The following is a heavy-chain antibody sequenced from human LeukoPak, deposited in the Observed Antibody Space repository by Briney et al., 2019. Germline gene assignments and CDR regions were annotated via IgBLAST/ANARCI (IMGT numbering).Heavy chain of an antibody. J-gene: IGHJ4*02. Sequence: ASVKVSCKASGYTFTSYYMHWVRQPPGQGLEWMGIINPSGGSTSYAQKFQGRVTMTRDMSTSTVYMELSSLRSEDTAVYYCARSVSRMYFDYWGQGTLVTVSS. CDR2: INPSGGST. CDR1: GYTFTSYY. D-gene: IGHD2-8*01. V-gene: IGHV1-46*01. CDR3: ARSVSRMYFDY.